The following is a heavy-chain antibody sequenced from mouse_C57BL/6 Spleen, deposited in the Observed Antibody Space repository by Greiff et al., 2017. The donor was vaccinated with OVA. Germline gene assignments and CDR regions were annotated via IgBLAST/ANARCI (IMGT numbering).Heavy chain of an antibody. V-gene: IGHV1-15*01. CDR3: TRVDYGSRWYFDY. CDR1: GYTFTDYE. J-gene: IGHJ2*01. D-gene: IGHD1-1*01. CDR2: IDPETGGT. Sequence: QVQLQQSGAELVRPGASVTLSCKASGYTFTDYEMHWVKQTPVHGLEWIGAIDPETGGTAYNQKFKGKAILTADKSSSTANVELRSLTSENSAVYYCTRVDYGSRWYFDYWGQGTTLTVSS.